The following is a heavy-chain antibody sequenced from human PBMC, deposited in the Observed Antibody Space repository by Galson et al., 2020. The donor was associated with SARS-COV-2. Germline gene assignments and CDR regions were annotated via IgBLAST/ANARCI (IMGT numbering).Heavy chain of an antibody. D-gene: IGHD2-2*02. V-gene: IGHV3-23*01. Sequence: GGSLRLSCAVSGFTFSTYAMSWVRQAPGKGLEWVSAISGSGNSTYSADSVKGRFTISRDNSKNTFYLQINSLRAEDTAVYYCARGPHCSPSSCYTVGAFDIWGQGTMVTVSS. CDR1: GFTFSTYA. CDR2: ISGSGNST. CDR3: ARGPHCSPSSCYTVGAFDI. J-gene: IGHJ3*02.